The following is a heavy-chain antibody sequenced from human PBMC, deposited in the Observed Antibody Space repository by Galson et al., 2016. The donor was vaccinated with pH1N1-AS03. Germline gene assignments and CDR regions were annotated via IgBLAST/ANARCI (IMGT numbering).Heavy chain of an antibody. CDR3: ARQIETGIWFLDY. CDR1: EFTFSNYG. D-gene: IGHD3-10*01. CDR2: IRGSGVDT. J-gene: IGHJ4*02. V-gene: IGHV3-23*01. Sequence: SLRLSCAASEFTFSNYGMSWVRQAPGKGLEWVSFIRGSGVDTHYADSVKGQFTISRDNSRNTLYLQMNSLRPDDTAVYFCARQIETGIWFLDYWGQGTLVTVSS.